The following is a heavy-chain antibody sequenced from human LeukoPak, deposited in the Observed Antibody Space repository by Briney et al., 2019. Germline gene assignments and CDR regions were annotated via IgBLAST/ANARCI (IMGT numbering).Heavy chain of an antibody. CDR3: AREVRAFDY. Sequence: ASVKVSCKASGYTFTAYAMIWVRQAPGQGLEWMGWINTKTGNPTYAQGLTGRFVFSLDTSVSTAYLQISSLKAEDTAVYYCAREVRAFDYWGQGTLVTVSS. V-gene: IGHV7-4-1*02. D-gene: IGHD4-11*01. J-gene: IGHJ4*02. CDR1: GYTFTAYA. CDR2: INTKTGNP.